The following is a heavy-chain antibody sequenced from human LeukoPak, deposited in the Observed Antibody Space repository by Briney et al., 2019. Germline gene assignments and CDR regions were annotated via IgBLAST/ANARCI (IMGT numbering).Heavy chain of an antibody. CDR1: GYTFINYY. CDR2: INPNSGGT. CDR3: ARALGDYGNNRVYYFDY. D-gene: IGHD4-17*01. Sequence: ASVKVSCKASGYTFINYYIHWVRQAPGQGLEWMGWINPNSGGTNYAQKFQGRATMTRDTSISTAYMDLSRLTSDDTAMYYCARALGDYGNNRVYYFDYWGQGTLVTVSS. J-gene: IGHJ4*02. V-gene: IGHV1-2*02.